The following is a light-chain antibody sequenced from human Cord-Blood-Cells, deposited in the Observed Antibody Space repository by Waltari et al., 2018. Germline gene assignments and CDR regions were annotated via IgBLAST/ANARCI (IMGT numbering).Light chain of an antibody. J-gene: IGLJ2*01. Sequence: QSVLTQPPSASGTPGQRVPISCSGSSSNIGRNYVYWYQQLPGTAPKLLIYRNNQRPSGFPDRFSGSKSGTSASLAISGLRSEDEADYYCAAWDDSLSALFGGGTKLTVL. CDR3: AAWDDSLSAL. CDR2: RNN. V-gene: IGLV1-47*01. CDR1: SSNIGRNY.